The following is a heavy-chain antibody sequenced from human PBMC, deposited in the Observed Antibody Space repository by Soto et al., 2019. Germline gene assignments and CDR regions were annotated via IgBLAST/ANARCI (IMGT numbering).Heavy chain of an antibody. CDR2: IIPILGIA. V-gene: IGHV1-69*02. Sequence: QVQLVQSGAEVKKPGSSVKVSCKASGGTFSSYTISWVRQAPGQGLEWMGRIIPILGIANYAQKFQGRVTITADKFTSTAYMGLSSLRSEDTAVYYCARYRGDGYERVWGQGTLVTVSS. D-gene: IGHD5-12*01. CDR3: ARYRGDGYERV. CDR1: GGTFSSYT. J-gene: IGHJ4*02.